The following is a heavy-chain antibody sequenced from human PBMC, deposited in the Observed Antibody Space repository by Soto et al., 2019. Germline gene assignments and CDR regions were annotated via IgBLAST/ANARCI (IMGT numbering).Heavy chain of an antibody. D-gene: IGHD4-4*01. CDR3: ARVGTPDYIRRGHFGS. CDR1: GGSISSSSSY. CDR2: IYYSESA. Sequence: SQTLPLTCTVSGGSISSSSSYWGWIRQPPGKGLEWIGSIYYSESAYYYQSLMSRVNVLQGTPKNQFSLNLTSKTHADTAVYYCARVGTPDYIRRGHFGSWGRGTLVTVSS. J-gene: IGHJ1*01. V-gene: IGHV4-39*07.